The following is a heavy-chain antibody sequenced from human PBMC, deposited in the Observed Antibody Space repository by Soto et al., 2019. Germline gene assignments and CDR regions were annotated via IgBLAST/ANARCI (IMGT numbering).Heavy chain of an antibody. CDR2: IYSGGTT. D-gene: IGHD3-10*01. CDR3: ARGLSGSGAFDY. J-gene: IGHJ4*02. CDR1: GLTVSSNY. Sequence: EVQLVDSGGGLVQPGGSLRLSCAASGLTVSSNYMTWVRQAPGKGLEWVSVIYSGGTTYYADSVKGRFTIYRDNSKNTLYLQMNGLRVEDTAVYYCARGLSGSGAFDYWGQGTLVTVSS. V-gene: IGHV3-66*01.